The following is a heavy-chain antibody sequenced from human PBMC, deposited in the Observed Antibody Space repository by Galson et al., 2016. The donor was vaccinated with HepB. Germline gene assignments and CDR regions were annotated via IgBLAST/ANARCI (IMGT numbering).Heavy chain of an antibody. CDR1: GFTFSDHA. V-gene: IGHV3-64D*08. Sequence: SLRLSCAASGFTFSDHAMHWVRRAPGKGLDYVSAISGNGDNTHYADSVRGRFTISRDNSKNTLYPQMSSLRAEDAAIYYCAKHRLGYYDSGSPFDYWGQGTLVTVSS. D-gene: IGHD3-10*01. CDR2: ISGNGDNT. CDR3: AKHRLGYYDSGSPFDY. J-gene: IGHJ4*02.